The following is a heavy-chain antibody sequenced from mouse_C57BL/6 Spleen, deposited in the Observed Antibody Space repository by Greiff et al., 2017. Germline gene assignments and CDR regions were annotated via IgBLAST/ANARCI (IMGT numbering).Heavy chain of an antibody. CDR1: GYTFTDYN. J-gene: IGHJ4*01. Sequence: VQLQQSGPELVKPGASVKIPCKASGYTFTDYNMDWVKQSHGKSLEWIGDINPNNGGTIYNQKFKGKATLTVDKSSSTAYMELRSLTSEDTAVYYCARGETAQATNYAMDDWGQGTSVTVSS. V-gene: IGHV1-18*01. CDR2: INPNNGGT. CDR3: ARGETAQATNYAMDD. D-gene: IGHD3-2*02.